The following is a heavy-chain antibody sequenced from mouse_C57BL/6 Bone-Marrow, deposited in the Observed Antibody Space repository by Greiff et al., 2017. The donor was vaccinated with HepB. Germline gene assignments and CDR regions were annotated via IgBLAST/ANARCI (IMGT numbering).Heavy chain of an antibody. CDR2: IDPEDGET. J-gene: IGHJ2*01. Sequence: VQLKESGAELVKPGASVKLSCTASGFNIKDYYMHWVKQRTEQGLEWIGRIDPEDGETKYAPKFQGTATITADTSSNTAYLQLSSLTSEDTAVYYCARDLLLRVPYFDYWGQGTTLTVSS. CDR1: GFNIKDYY. V-gene: IGHV14-2*01. CDR3: ARDLLLRVPYFDY. D-gene: IGHD1-1*01.